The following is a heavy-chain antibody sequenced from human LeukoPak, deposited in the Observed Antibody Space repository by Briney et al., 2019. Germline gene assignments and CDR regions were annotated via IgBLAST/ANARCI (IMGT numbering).Heavy chain of an antibody. V-gene: IGHV4-34*01. CDR2: INHSGST. CDR1: GGSFSGYY. J-gene: IGHJ4*02. D-gene: IGHD3-22*01. Sequence: PSETLSLTCGVSGGSFSGYYFSWVRQSPEKGLEWIGEINHSGSTNYNPSLKSRVTISVDTAKKRISLKLNSVTAADTAVYYCARNSVPSFYSDTSGYFYYWGQGTLVTVSS. CDR3: ARNSVPSFYSDTSGYFYY.